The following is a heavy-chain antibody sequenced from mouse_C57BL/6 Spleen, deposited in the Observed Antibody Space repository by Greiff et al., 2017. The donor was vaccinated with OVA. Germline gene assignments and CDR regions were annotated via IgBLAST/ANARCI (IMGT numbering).Heavy chain of an antibody. V-gene: IGHV1-18*01. CDR1: GYTFTDYN. CDR3: ARWRQGNYYAMDD. D-gene: IGHD3-2*01. J-gene: IGHJ4*01. CDR2: INPNNGGT. Sequence: EVQLQQSGPELVKPGASVKIPCKASGYTFTDYNMDWVKQSHGKSLEWIGDINPNNGGTIYNQKSMGKATLTVDKSSSTAYNELRSQTSEDTAVYYCARWRQGNYYAMDDWGQGTSVTVSS.